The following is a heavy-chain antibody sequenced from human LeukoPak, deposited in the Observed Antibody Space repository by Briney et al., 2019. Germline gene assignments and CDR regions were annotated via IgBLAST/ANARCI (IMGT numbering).Heavy chain of an antibody. V-gene: IGHV1-8*01. D-gene: IGHD6-13*01. CDR2: MNPNSGNT. CDR3: ARGRESSSWYPAPYDAFDI. J-gene: IGHJ3*02. CDR1: GYTFTSYD. Sequence: GASVKVSCKASGYTFTSYDINWVRQATGQGLEWMGWMNPNSGNTGYAQKFQGRVTMTRNTSISTAYMELSSLRSEDTAVYYCARGRESSSWYPAPYDAFDIWGQGTMVTVSS.